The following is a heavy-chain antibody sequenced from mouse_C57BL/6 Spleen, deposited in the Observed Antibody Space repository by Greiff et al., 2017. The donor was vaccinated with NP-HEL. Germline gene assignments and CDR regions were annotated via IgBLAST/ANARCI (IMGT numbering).Heavy chain of an antibody. CDR3: TPLRPPFDY. J-gene: IGHJ2*01. V-gene: IGHV14-4*01. Sequence: EVKLQESGAELVRPGASVKLSCTASGFNIKDDYMHWVKQRPEQGLEWIGWIDPENGDTEYASKFQGKATITADTSSNTAYLQLSSLTSEDTAVYYCTPLRPPFDYWGQGTTLTVSS. CDR1: GFNIKDDY. D-gene: IGHD1-2*01. CDR2: IDPENGDT.